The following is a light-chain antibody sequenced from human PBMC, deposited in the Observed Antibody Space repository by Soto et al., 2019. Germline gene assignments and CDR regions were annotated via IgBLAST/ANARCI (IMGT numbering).Light chain of an antibody. V-gene: IGLV2-23*02. CDR3: CSYAGVASWV. CDR2: EVT. J-gene: IGLJ3*02. CDR1: SRDVGNYNL. Sequence: QSALTQPASVSGSPGQSITISCTGTSRDVGNYNLVSWYQQHPGKAPKLMIFEVTRRPSGVSNRFSGSKSGNTASLTISGLQAEDEADYYCCSYAGVASWVFGGGTKLTVL.